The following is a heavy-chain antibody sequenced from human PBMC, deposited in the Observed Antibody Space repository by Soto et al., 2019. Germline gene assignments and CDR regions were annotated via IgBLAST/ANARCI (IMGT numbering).Heavy chain of an antibody. CDR1: GFSFSNYA. CDR3: AKATSSGGSCNDY. Sequence: PVGSLRLSCVASGFSFSNYAMNWVRQTPGQGLQWVSALSGSGRSTYYADSVKARFTTSRDNSKNTLYLQMNSLSADDTAIYYCAKATSSGGSCNDYWGQGILVTVSS. CDR2: LSGSGRST. J-gene: IGHJ4*02. V-gene: IGHV3-23*01. D-gene: IGHD2-15*01.